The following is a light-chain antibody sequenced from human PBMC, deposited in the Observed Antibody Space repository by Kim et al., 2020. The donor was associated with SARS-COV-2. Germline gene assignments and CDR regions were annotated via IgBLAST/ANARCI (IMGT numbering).Light chain of an antibody. CDR1: RDIFTH. Sequence: ASVGDRVTIPCRASRDIFTHVAWFPHKPGKAPKPLIYAASILQSGVPAKCSGRGSGTDFSLTISSLQPEDFGTYYCQQYYSVPYTFGGGTKVDTK. J-gene: IGKJ4*01. CDR2: AAS. CDR3: QQYYSVPYT. V-gene: IGKV1-16*02.